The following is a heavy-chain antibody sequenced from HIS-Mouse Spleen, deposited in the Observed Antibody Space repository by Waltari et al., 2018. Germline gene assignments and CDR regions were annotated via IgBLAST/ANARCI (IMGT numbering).Heavy chain of an antibody. V-gene: IGHV4-39*07. CDR2: IYYSGST. Sequence: QLQLQESGPGLVKPSETLSLTCTVPGGSISSSSYYWGWIRQPPGKGLEWIGSIYYSGSTNDNPSLKSLVTISVDTSKNQFSLKLSSVTAADTAVYYCAREIPYSSSWYDWYFDLWGRGTLVTVSS. CDR3: AREIPYSSSWYDWYFDL. J-gene: IGHJ2*01. CDR1: GGSISSSSYY. D-gene: IGHD6-13*01.